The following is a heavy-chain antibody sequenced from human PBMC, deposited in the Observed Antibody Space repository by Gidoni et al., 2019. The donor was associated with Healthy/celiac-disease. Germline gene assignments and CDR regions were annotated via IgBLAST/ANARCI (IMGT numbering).Heavy chain of an antibody. V-gene: IGHV3-23*01. D-gene: IGHD3-22*01. CDR3: AKDRKSRYYDSSGYYPN. J-gene: IGHJ4*02. CDR2: ISGSGGST. CDR1: GFTFSSYA. Sequence: EVQLLESGGGLVQPGGSLRLSCAASGFTFSSYAMSWVRQAPGKGLEWVSAISGSGGSTYYADSVKGRFTISRDNSKNTLYLQMNSLRAEDTAVYYCAKDRKSRYYDSSGYYPNWGQGTLVTVSS.